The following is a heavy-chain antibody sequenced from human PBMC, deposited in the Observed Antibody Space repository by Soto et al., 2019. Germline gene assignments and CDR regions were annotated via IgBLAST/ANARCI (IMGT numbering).Heavy chain of an antibody. J-gene: IGHJ6*01. V-gene: IGHV3-21*01. CDR2: ISSRRSYI. Sequence: KGLDWVTSISSRRSYIYYADSVKRRFTISRDNAKNSLYVQRNSLRAEDTAVYYCARYVSTGYYLPYYYY. D-gene: IGHD3-22*01. CDR3: ARYVSTGYYLPYYYY.